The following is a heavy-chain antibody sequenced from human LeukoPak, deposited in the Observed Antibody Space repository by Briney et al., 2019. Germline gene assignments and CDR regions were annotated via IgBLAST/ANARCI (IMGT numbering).Heavy chain of an antibody. V-gene: IGHV1-24*01. Sequence: ASVKVSCKVSGYTLTELSMHWVRQAPGKGLEWMGGFDPEDGETIYAQKFQGRVTMTGDTSTDTAYMELSSLRSEDTAVYYCATTLLLYSSSWYGMDVWGQGTTVTVSS. J-gene: IGHJ6*02. CDR3: ATTLLLYSSSWYGMDV. CDR1: GYTLTELS. CDR2: FDPEDGET. D-gene: IGHD6-13*01.